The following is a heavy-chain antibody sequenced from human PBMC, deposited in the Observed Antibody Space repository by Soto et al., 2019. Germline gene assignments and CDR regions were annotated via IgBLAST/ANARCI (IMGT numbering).Heavy chain of an antibody. Sequence: SETLSLTCTVSGASISSAAYYWSWIRQRPGEGLEGIGFIFYSGYTFQNPSLKSRLLLSVATSNNQFSLELSFVTAADTAVYYRARGPTPSWSSYRFSYFDSWGPGSLVTVSS. CDR3: ARGPTPSWSSYRFSYFDS. D-gene: IGHD3-16*02. V-gene: IGHV4-31*03. CDR2: IFYSGYT. J-gene: IGHJ4*01. CDR1: GASISSAAYY.